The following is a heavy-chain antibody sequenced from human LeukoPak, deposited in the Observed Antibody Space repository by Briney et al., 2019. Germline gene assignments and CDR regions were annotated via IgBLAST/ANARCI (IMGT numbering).Heavy chain of an antibody. Sequence: PSETLSLTCTVSGYSISSGYYWGWIRQPPGKGLEWIGSIYYSGSTYYNPSLKSRVTISVDTSKNQFSLKLSSVTAADTAVYYCARDPYYYDSSGYQTPSYFDYWGQGTLVTVSS. CDR1: GYSISSGYY. CDR3: ARDPYYYDSSGYQTPSYFDY. D-gene: IGHD3-22*01. V-gene: IGHV4-38-2*02. CDR2: IYYSGST. J-gene: IGHJ4*02.